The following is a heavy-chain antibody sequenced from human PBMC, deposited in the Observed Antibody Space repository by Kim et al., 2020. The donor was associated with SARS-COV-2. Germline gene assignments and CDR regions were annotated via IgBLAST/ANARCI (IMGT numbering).Heavy chain of an antibody. J-gene: IGHJ4*02. Sequence: GGSLRLSCAASGFTFSSYGMHWVRQAPGKGLEWVAVISYDGSNKYYADSVKGRFTISRDNSKNTLYLQMNSLRAEDTAVYYCAKVWQGWGSPFDYWGQGTLVTVSS. CDR2: ISYDGSNK. CDR3: AKVWQGWGSPFDY. D-gene: IGHD3-16*01. V-gene: IGHV3-30*18. CDR1: GFTFSSYG.